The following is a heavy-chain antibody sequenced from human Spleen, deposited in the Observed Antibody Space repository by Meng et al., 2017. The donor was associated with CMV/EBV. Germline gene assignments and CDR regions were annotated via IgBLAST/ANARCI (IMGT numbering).Heavy chain of an antibody. CDR2: INPNSDGT. D-gene: IGHD2-21*01. CDR3: TRKLIDVTENWFDP. CDR1: GYTFIAYY. V-gene: IGHV1-2*02. Sequence: KASGYTFIAYYIHWVRQAPGQRLEWMGWINPNSDGTNYAQRFQGRVTMTTDTSINTAYMELSRLRSDDTAVYYCTRKLIDVTENWFDPWGQGTLVTVSS. J-gene: IGHJ5*02.